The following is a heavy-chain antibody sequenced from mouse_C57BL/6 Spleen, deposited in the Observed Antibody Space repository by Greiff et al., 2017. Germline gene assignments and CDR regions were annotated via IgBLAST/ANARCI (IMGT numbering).Heavy chain of an antibody. J-gene: IGHJ3*01. CDR2: INPNNGGT. V-gene: IGHV1-22*01. CDR1: GYTFTDYN. Sequence: EVQLQQSGPELVKPGASVKMSCKASGYTFTDYNMHWVKQSPGKSLEWIGYINPNNGGTSYNQKFKGKATLTVNKSSSTAYMELRSLTSEDSAVYYCARYGTGTGLAYWGQGTLVTVSA. D-gene: IGHD4-1*01. CDR3: ARYGTGTGLAY.